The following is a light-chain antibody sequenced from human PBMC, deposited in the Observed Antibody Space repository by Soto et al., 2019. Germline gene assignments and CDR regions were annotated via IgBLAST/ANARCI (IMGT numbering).Light chain of an antibody. CDR2: SAS. CDR3: QQSYTTPVT. Sequence: QMTQSPSSLSASVGDRVTITCRASQSIIRYLHWYQQKPGKAPELLIYSASTLQSGVPSRFIGSGSGTDFSLTIDSLQPEDVATYYCQQSYTTPVTFGQGTKVEIK. V-gene: IGKV1-39*01. CDR1: QSIIRY. J-gene: IGKJ1*01.